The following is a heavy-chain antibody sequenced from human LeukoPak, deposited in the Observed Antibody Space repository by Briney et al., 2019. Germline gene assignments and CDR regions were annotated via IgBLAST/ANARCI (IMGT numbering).Heavy chain of an antibody. D-gene: IGHD3-3*01. Sequence: PSETLSLACAVYGGSFSGYYWSWIRQLPGKGLEWIGEINHSGSTNYNPSLKSRVTISVDTSKNQFSLKLSSVTAADTAMYYCARDLTIFGVARFDPWGQGTLVTVSS. CDR3: ARDLTIFGVARFDP. J-gene: IGHJ5*02. CDR2: INHSGST. CDR1: GGSFSGYY. V-gene: IGHV4-34*01.